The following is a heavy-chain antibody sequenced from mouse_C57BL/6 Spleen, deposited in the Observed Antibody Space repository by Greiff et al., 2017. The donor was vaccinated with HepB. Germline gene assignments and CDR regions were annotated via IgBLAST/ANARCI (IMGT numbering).Heavy chain of an antibody. D-gene: IGHD1-1*01. CDR1: GYTFTSYG. V-gene: IGHV1-81*01. CDR2: IYPRSGNT. Sequence: QVHVKQSGAELARPGASVKLSCKASGYTFTSYGISWVKQRTGQGLEWIGEIYPRSGNTYYNEKFKGKATLTADKSSSTAYMELRSLTSEDSAVYFCARSSTTFYAMDYWGQGTSVTVSS. CDR3: ARSSTTFYAMDY. J-gene: IGHJ4*01.